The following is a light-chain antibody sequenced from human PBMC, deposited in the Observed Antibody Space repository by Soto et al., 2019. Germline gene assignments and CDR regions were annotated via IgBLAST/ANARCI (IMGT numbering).Light chain of an antibody. V-gene: IGKV3-20*01. CDR3: QQYGSSSWT. CDR2: GAS. Sequence: EIVLTQSPGTLSLPPGERATLSCRASQSVRSSYLAWYQQKFGQAPRLLIYGASSRATGIPDRFSGSGSGTDFTLTIGRLEPEDFAVYYCQQYGSSSWTFGQGTKVEIK. CDR1: QSVRSSY. J-gene: IGKJ1*01.